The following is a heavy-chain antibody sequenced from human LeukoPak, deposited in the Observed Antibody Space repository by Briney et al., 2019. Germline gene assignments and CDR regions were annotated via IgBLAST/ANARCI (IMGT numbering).Heavy chain of an antibody. CDR1: GYTFTSYY. CDR2: INPSGGST. CDR3: AREGKKNSSGYYSAAFDI. J-gene: IGHJ3*02. D-gene: IGHD3-22*01. Sequence: ASVKVSCKASGYTFTSYYMHWVRQAPGQGLEWMGIINPSGGSTGYAQKFQGRVTMTRDTSTSTVYMELSSLRSEDTAVYYCAREGKKNSSGYYSAAFDIWGQGTMVTVSS. V-gene: IGHV1-46*01.